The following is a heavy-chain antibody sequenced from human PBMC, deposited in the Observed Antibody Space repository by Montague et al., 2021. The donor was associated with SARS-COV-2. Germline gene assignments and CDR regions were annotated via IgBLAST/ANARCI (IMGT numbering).Heavy chain of an antibody. D-gene: IGHD3-16*01. CDR3: ARNPGEYYGMDV. V-gene: IGHV4-34*10. Sequence: SGSINYNPSLKTRITLSVDTSKTQLSLSLNSVTAADTAVYYCARNPGEYYGMDVWGQGATV. J-gene: IGHJ6*02. CDR2: SGSI.